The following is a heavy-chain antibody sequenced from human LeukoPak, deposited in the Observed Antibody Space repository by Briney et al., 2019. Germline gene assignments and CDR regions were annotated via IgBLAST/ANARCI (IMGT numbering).Heavy chain of an antibody. V-gene: IGHV3-21*01. CDR3: ARAPLIDTIRIYYYYYGMDV. Sequence: GGSLRLSCAASGFTFSSYSMNWVRQAPGKGLERVSSISSSRSYIYYADSVKGRFTISRDNAKNSLYLQMNSLRAEDTAVYYCARAPLIDTIRIYYYYYGMDVWGQGTTVTVSS. D-gene: IGHD5-18*01. CDR2: ISSSRSYI. J-gene: IGHJ6*02. CDR1: GFTFSSYS.